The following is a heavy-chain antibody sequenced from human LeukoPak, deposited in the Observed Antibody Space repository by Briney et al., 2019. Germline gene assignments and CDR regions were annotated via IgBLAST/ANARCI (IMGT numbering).Heavy chain of an antibody. J-gene: IGHJ4*02. CDR1: GFIFSRSG. Sequence: PGGSLRLSCAASGFIFSRSGMHWVRQAPGKGLEWVAHIRIDGSIKYYADSVRGRFTISRDNSQNKLYLQMNSLRGESTAVCYCAKAARVGLLGSFCDYWGEGDVVTVSS. D-gene: IGHD3-10*01. CDR2: IRIDGSIK. CDR3: AKAARVGLLGSFCDY. V-gene: IGHV3-30*02.